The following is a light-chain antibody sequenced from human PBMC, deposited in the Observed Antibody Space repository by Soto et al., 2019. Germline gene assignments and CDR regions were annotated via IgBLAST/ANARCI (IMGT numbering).Light chain of an antibody. V-gene: IGLV2-23*01. J-gene: IGLJ2*01. CDR1: SSAVGTYLL. Sequence: QSVLTQPASVSGSPGQSITISCTGTSSAVGTYLLVSWYQHHPGKAPKLMIYEGTKRPSGVSNRFSGSKSADTASLTISGLQAEDEADYYCCSFASTTTLVFGGGTQLTVL. CDR3: CSFASTTTLV. CDR2: EGT.